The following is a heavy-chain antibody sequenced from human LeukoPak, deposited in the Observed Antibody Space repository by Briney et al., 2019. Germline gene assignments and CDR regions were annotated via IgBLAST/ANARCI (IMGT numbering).Heavy chain of an antibody. Sequence: SVKVSCKASGGTFSSYAISWVRQAPGQGLEWMGGIIPIFGTANYAQKFQGRVTITADESTSTAHMELSSLRSEDTAVYYCAREESIVGATLNWFDPWGQGTLVTVSS. CDR2: IIPIFGTA. D-gene: IGHD1-26*01. CDR1: GGTFSSYA. CDR3: AREESIVGATLNWFDP. V-gene: IGHV1-69*13. J-gene: IGHJ5*02.